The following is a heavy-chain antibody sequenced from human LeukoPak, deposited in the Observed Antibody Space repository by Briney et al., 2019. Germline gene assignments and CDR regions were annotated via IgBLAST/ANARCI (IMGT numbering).Heavy chain of an antibody. CDR1: GYSISSGYY. Sequence: SETLSLTCTVSGYSISSGYYWGWIRQPPGKGLEWIGSIYHSGSTYYNPSLKSRVTISADTSKNQFSLKLSSVTAADTAVYYCARVGAAAGTFDYWGQGTLVTVSS. J-gene: IGHJ4*02. CDR3: ARVGAAAGTFDY. V-gene: IGHV4-38-2*02. D-gene: IGHD6-13*01. CDR2: IYHSGST.